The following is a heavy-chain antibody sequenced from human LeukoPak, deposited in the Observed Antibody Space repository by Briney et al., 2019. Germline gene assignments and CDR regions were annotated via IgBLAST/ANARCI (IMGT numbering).Heavy chain of an antibody. CDR3: AKALGSIVVTTTDY. Sequence: PGGSLRPSCAASGFIFTSYAMSWVRQAPGKGLEWVSAISSSGGTTYYADSVKGRFTISRDNSKNTLYMQMHSLRVEDTAVYYCAKALGSIVVTTTDYWGRGTLVTVSS. D-gene: IGHD5-12*01. CDR2: ISSSGGTT. J-gene: IGHJ4*02. CDR1: GFIFTSYA. V-gene: IGHV3-23*01.